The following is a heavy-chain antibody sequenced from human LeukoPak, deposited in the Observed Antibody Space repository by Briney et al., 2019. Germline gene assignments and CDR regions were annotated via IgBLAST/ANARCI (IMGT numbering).Heavy chain of an antibody. CDR2: ISGSGGST. D-gene: IGHD6-13*01. J-gene: IGHJ4*02. V-gene: IGHV3-23*01. Sequence: GGSLRLSCAASGFTFSNHAMSWVRQAPGKGLEWVSDISGSGGSTYYADSVKGRFTISRDNPKNTLYLQMNSLRAEDTAVYYCAKDSGFSSSWQLGYWGQGTQVTVSS. CDR1: GFTFSNHA. CDR3: AKDSGFSSSWQLGY.